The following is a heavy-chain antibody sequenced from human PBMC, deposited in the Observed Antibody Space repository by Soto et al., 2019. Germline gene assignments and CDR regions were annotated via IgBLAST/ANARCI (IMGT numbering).Heavy chain of an antibody. D-gene: IGHD1-26*01. V-gene: IGHV3-48*03. Sequence: GGSLRLSCAASGFTFSSYAMSRVRQAPGKGLEWVSYISLSGSTIYYADSVKGRFTISRDDAKDSLYLEMDSLRADDTAVYYCARESFSASPNFFDYWDQGTLVTVSS. J-gene: IGHJ4*02. CDR2: ISLSGSTI. CDR3: ARESFSASPNFFDY. CDR1: GFTFSSYA.